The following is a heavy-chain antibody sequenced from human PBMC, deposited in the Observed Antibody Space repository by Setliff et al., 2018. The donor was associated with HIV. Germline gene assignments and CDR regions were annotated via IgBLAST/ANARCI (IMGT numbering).Heavy chain of an antibody. Sequence: GGSLRLSCAASGFTFSSYGMHWVRQAPGKGLEWVAFIRYDGSNKYYADSVKGRFTISRDNAKNTLYLQMNSLRAEDTALYYCAKVMTLWFGASDSWGQGTRVTVSS. V-gene: IGHV3-30*02. J-gene: IGHJ4*02. CDR2: IRYDGSNK. CDR1: GFTFSSYG. CDR3: AKVMTLWFGASDS. D-gene: IGHD3-10*01.